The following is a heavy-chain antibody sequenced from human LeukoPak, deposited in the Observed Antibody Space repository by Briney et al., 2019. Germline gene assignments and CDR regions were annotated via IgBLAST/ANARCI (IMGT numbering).Heavy chain of an antibody. D-gene: IGHD6-13*01. CDR1: GFNFGSYE. Sequence: GGSLRLSCAASGFNFGSYEMNWVRQAPGKGLEWVSYISSGGETRYYADSMRGRFTISRDNAKNSLYLQMNSLRDEDTAVYFCASLIIAAADVHFDNWGQGTLVTVSS. V-gene: IGHV3-48*03. J-gene: IGHJ4*02. CDR3: ASLIIAAADVHFDN. CDR2: ISSGGETR.